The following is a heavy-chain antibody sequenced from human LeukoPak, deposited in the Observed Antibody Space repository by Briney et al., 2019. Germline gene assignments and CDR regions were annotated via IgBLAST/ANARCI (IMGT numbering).Heavy chain of an antibody. CDR3: ARDGNGRAYYDSSGYDDAFDI. Sequence: GRSLRLSCAASGFTFSSYAMHWVRQAPGKGLEWVAVISYDGSNKYYADSVKGRFTISRDNSKNTLYLQMNSLSAEDTAVYYCARDGNGRAYYDSSGYDDAFDIWGQGTMVTVSS. V-gene: IGHV3-30-3*01. CDR1: GFTFSSYA. CDR2: ISYDGSNK. J-gene: IGHJ3*02. D-gene: IGHD3-22*01.